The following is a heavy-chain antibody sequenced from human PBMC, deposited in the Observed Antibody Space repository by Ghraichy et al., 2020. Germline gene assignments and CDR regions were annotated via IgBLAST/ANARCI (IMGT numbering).Heavy chain of an antibody. CDR2: ISSSSSYI. CDR1: GFTSSNYF. D-gene: IGHD2-2*01. J-gene: IGHJ6*02. CDR3: ARVGDSTSLVSYAMDV. V-gene: IGHV3-21*01. Sequence: GESLNISCAASGFTSSNYFMYWVRQAPGKGLEWVSSISSSSSYIYYADSLKGRFTISRDNAKNSLYLQMNNLRAEDTAVYYCARVGDSTSLVSYAMDVWGQGTTVTVSS.